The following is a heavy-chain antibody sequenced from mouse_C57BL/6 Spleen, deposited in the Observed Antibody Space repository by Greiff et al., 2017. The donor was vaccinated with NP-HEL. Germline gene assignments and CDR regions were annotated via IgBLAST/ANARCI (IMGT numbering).Heavy chain of an antibody. CDR2: IYPGSGST. CDR1: GYTFTSYW. V-gene: IGHV1-55*01. D-gene: IGHD2-5*01. Sequence: QVQLQQPGAELVKPGASVKMSCKASGYTFTSYWITWVKQRPGQGLEWIGDIYPGSGSTNYNEKFKSQATLTVDTSSSTAYMQLSSLTSEDSAVYYCARAPYYSNPFFDYWGQGTTLTVSS. J-gene: IGHJ2*01. CDR3: ARAPYYSNPFFDY.